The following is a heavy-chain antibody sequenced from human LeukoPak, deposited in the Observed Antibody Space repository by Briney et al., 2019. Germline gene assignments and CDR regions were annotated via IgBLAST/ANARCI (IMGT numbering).Heavy chain of an antibody. J-gene: IGHJ6*02. Sequence: GRSLRLSCAASGFTFDDYAMHWVRQAPGKGLEWVSGIRWNSGSIGYADSVKGRFTISRDNAKNSLYLQMNSLRAEDTALYYCAKDLTRGGYYYYGMDVWGQGTTVTVSS. D-gene: IGHD3-9*01. CDR3: AKDLTRGGYYYYGMDV. CDR2: IRWNSGSI. V-gene: IGHV3-9*01. CDR1: GFTFDDYA.